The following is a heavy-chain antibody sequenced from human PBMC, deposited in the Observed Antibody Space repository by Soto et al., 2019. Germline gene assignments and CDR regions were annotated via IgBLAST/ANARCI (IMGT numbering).Heavy chain of an antibody. CDR3: ARDMGQELVPLGY. V-gene: IGHV4-31*03. CDR1: GDSISSGAYY. Sequence: SETLSLTCTVSGDSISSGAYYWSWIRQHPGKGLEWIGYINFSGTTFYNPSLKSRVTISVDTSKNQFSLKLSSVTAADTAMYYCARDMGQELVPLGYWGQGTLVTVSS. D-gene: IGHD6-13*01. J-gene: IGHJ4*02. CDR2: INFSGTT.